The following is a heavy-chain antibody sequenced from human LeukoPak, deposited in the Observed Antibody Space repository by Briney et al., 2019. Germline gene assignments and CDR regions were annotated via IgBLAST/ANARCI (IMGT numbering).Heavy chain of an antibody. CDR3: ARDSGYDSLIGDFDY. CDR1: GFTFSSCG. Sequence: PGGSLRLSCGASGFTFSSCGMHWVRQAPGKGLEWVAAISYDGSDKYYADSVKGRFTISRDNSKNTVYLQMNSLRAEDTAVYYCARDSGYDSLIGDFDYWGQGTLVTVSS. J-gene: IGHJ4*02. D-gene: IGHD5-12*01. CDR2: ISYDGSDK. V-gene: IGHV3-30*03.